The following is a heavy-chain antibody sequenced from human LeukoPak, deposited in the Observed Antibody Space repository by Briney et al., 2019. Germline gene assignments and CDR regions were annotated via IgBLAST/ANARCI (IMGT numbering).Heavy chain of an antibody. CDR1: GGSISSYY. Sequence: KTSETLSLTCTVSGGSISSYYWTWIRQPAGKGLEWIGRIYTSGSTNYNPSLKSRVTISVDTSKNQFSLKLSSVTAADTAVYYCARQYIDILTGYHRGELYWYFDLWGRGTLVTVSS. CDR2: IYTSGST. V-gene: IGHV4-4*07. D-gene: IGHD3-9*01. J-gene: IGHJ2*01. CDR3: ARQYIDILTGYHRGELYWYFDL.